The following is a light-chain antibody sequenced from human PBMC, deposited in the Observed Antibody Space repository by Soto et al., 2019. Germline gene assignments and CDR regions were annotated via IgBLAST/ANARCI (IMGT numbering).Light chain of an antibody. CDR3: SSYADTAWV. CDR2: EVT. Sequence: QSALTQPPSASGSTGQSVTISCTGTSSDVGGYNYVSWYQQHPGKAPKLIIYEVTKRPSGVPDRFSGSKSGNTASLTVSGLQAEDEADYHCSSYADTAWVLGGGTQLTVL. J-gene: IGLJ3*02. V-gene: IGLV2-8*01. CDR1: SSDVGGYNY.